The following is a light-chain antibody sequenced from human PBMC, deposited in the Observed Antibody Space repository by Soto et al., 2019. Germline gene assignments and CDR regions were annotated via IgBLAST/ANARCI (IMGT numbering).Light chain of an antibody. J-gene: IGLJ1*01. CDR3: CSYTTSSSYV. Sequence: QSVLTQPPSASGSPGQSVTISCTGTSSDVGYYQYVSWYQQYPGKAPKLMIYDVSKRPSGVPDRFSGSKSSNTASLTISGLQAEDEADYYCCSYTTSSSYVFGPGNKGTVL. V-gene: IGLV2-18*02. CDR2: DVS. CDR1: SSDVGYYQY.